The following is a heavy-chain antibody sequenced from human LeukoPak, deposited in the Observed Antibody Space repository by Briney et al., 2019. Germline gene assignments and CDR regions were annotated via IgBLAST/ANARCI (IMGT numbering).Heavy chain of an antibody. J-gene: IGHJ5*02. CDR2: IYYSGST. CDR3: ARDLVPAAGGRWFDP. D-gene: IGHD2-2*01. V-gene: IGHV4-59*01. CDR1: GGSISSYY. Sequence: PSETLSLTCTVSGGSISSYYWSWIRQPPGKGLEWIGYIYYSGSTNYNPSLKSRVTISVDTSKNQFSLKLSSVTAADTAVYYCARDLVPAAGGRWFDPWGQGTLVTVSS.